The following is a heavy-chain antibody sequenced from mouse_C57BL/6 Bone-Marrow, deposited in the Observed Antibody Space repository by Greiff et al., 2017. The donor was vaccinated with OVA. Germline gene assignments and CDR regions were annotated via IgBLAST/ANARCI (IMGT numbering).Heavy chain of an antibody. CDR1: GYTFTSYT. J-gene: IGHJ2*01. CDR3: AFYDYDYFDY. D-gene: IGHD2-4*01. V-gene: IGHV1-4*01. CDR2: INPSSGYT. Sequence: VQLQQSGAELARPGASVKMSCKASGYTFTSYTMHWVKQRPGQGLEWIGYINPSSGYTKYNQKFKGKATLTADKSSSTAYMQLSSLTSEDSAVYYCAFYDYDYFDYWGQGTTLTVSS.